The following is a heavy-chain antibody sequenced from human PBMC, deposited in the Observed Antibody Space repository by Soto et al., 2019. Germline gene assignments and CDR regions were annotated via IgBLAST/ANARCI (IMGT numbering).Heavy chain of an antibody. CDR1: GFTFYHHA. CDR2: ISSGGDAP. D-gene: IGHD4-17*01. V-gene: IGHV3-23*01. Sequence: EVQLLESGGGLVQPGGSLRLSCAASGFTFYHHAMTWVRQAPGKGLELVATISSGGDAPYYADSVRGRFTISRDNSRNTVSLLVTSLRAEDTAIYFCVRKAIGSTLTPYYWYFDFWGRGTLVSVSS. CDR3: VRKAIGSTLTPYYWYFDF. J-gene: IGHJ2*01.